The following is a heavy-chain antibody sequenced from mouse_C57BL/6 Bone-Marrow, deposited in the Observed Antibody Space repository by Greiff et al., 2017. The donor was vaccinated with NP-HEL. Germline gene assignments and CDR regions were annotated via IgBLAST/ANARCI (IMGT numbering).Heavy chain of an antibody. J-gene: IGHJ4*01. D-gene: IGHD2-14*01. V-gene: IGHV1-76*01. CDR1: GYTFTDYY. CDR3: ARWRYDVGYAMDY. CDR2: IYPGSGNT. Sequence: QVQLKESGAELVRPGASVKLSCKASGYTFTDYYINWVKQRPGPGLEWIARIYPGSGNTYYNEKFKGKATLTAEKSSSTAYMQLSSLTSEDSAVYFCARWRYDVGYAMDYWGQGTSVTVSS.